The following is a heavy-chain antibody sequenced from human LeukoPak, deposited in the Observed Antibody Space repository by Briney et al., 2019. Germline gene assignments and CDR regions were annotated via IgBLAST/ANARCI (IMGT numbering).Heavy chain of an antibody. CDR1: GFTFSGYW. CDR3: ARGHLRGYSYGLQY. V-gene: IGHV3-7*01. D-gene: IGHD5-18*01. CDR2: IKQDGSEK. J-gene: IGHJ4*02. Sequence: GGSLRLSCASSGFTFSGYWMTWVRQAPGKGLEWVANIKQDGSEKYYVDSVKGRFTISRDNAKNSLYLQMNSLRAEDTAVHYCARGHLRGYSYGLQYWGQGTLVTVSS.